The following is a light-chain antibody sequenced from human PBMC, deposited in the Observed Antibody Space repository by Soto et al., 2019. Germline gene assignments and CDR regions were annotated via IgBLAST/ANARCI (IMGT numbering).Light chain of an antibody. CDR3: QQHNSYPLT. Sequence: DIQLTQSPSFLSASVGDRVTITSRASQDTRSYLAWYQQKPGKAPKLLIYVASTLQSGVPSRFSGSGSGTEFTLTISSLQPEDFATYYCQQHNSYPLTFGPGTKVEIK. CDR1: QDTRSY. V-gene: IGKV1-9*01. CDR2: VAS. J-gene: IGKJ3*01.